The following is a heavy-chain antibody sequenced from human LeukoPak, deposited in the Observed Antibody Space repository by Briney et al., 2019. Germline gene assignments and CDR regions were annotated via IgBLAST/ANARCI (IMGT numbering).Heavy chain of an antibody. CDR3: ANINIGDS. CDR1: GFTFSGYA. J-gene: IGHJ4*02. V-gene: IGHV3-74*01. CDR2: INPDGRST. Sequence: PGGSLRLSCSASGFTFSGYAMYWVRQAPGKGLVWVSHINPDGRSTTYADSVKGRFTISRDNAQNTLYLQMNSLRAEDTAVYYCANINIGDSWGQGTLVTVSS.